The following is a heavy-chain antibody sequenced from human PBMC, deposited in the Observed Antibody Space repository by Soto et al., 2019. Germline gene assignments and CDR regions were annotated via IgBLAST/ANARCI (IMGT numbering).Heavy chain of an antibody. J-gene: IGHJ6*03. D-gene: IGHD4-17*01. V-gene: IGHV1-46*01. Sequence: ASVKVSCKASGYTFTSYYMHWVRQAPGQGLEWMGIINPSGGSTSYAQKFQGRVTMTRDKSISTAYLQWSSLKASDTAMYYCARHSSVTTVSSYYYYYMDVWGKGTTVTVSS. CDR3: ARHSSVTTVSSYYYYYMDV. CDR1: GYTFTSYY. CDR2: INPSGGST.